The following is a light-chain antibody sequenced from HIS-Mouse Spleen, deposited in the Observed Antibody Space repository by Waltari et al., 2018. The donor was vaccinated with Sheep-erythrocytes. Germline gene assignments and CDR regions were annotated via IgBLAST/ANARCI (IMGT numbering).Light chain of an antibody. CDR3: CSYAGSYNHV. Sequence: QSALTQPRSVSGSPGQSVPISCPGPSSDVGGYHYVSWYQQHPGKAPKLMIYDVSKRPSGVPDRFSGSKSGNTASLTISGLQAEDEADYYCCSYAGSYNHVFATGTKVTVL. CDR2: DVS. V-gene: IGLV2-11*01. J-gene: IGLJ1*01. CDR1: SSDVGGYHY.